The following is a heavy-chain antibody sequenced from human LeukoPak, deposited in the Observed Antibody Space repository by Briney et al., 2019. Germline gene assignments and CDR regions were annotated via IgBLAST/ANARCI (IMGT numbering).Heavy chain of an antibody. CDR3: ARGGDYGGKGAFDI. V-gene: IGHV1-2*02. J-gene: IGHJ3*02. CDR1: GYTFTGYY. D-gene: IGHD4-23*01. Sequence: ASVKVSCKASGYTFTGYYMHWVRQAPGQGLEWMGWINPNSGGTNYAQKFQGRVTMTRDTSISTAYMELSRLRSDDTAVYYCARGGDYGGKGAFDIWGQGKRVIVSS. CDR2: INPNSGGT.